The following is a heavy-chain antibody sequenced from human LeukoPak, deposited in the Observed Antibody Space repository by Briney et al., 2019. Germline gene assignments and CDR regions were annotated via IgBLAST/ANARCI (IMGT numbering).Heavy chain of an antibody. D-gene: IGHD1-26*01. CDR3: ARGEGIVGSTGLSY. Sequence: ASVKVSCTASGYNFDGYYIHWVRQAPGQGLEWMAWINPNTDDTHFAQKFQGRVTLSRDNSISTAYLELRSLRYDDTAVYYCARGEGIVGSTGLSYWGQGTLVSVSS. CDR1: GYNFDGYY. J-gene: IGHJ4*02. V-gene: IGHV1-2*02. CDR2: INPNTDDT.